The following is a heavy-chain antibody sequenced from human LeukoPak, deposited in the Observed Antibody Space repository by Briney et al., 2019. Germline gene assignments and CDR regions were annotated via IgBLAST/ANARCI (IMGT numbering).Heavy chain of an antibody. CDR1: DGSISSYY. CDR3: ARLGSYSDC. Sequence: SSETLSLTCTVSDGSISSYYWSWIRQPPGKGLEWIGYIHSSGGTHYNPSLRSRVTTSLDTSKNQFSLKLSSVTAADTAVYYCARLGSYSDCWGQGTLVTVSS. D-gene: IGHD1-26*01. J-gene: IGHJ4*02. V-gene: IGHV4-4*09. CDR2: IHSSGGT.